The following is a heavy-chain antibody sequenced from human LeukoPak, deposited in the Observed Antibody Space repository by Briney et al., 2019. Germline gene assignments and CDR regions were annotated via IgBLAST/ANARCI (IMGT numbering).Heavy chain of an antibody. CDR2: IRSKAYGGTT. J-gene: IGHJ4*02. Sequence: GGSLRLSCAASGFTFSSYTMSWFRQAPGKGLEWVGFIRSKAYGGTTEYAASVKGRFTISRDDSKSIAYLQMNSLKTEDTAVYYCTRAGPLLWFGEPNFDYWGQGTLVTVSS. D-gene: IGHD3-10*01. V-gene: IGHV3-49*03. CDR3: TRAGPLLWFGEPNFDY. CDR1: GFTFSSYT.